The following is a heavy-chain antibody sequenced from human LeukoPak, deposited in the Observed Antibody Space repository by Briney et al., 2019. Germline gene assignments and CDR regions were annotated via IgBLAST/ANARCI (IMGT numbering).Heavy chain of an antibody. V-gene: IGHV4-4*07. D-gene: IGHD2-2*01. Sequence: SETLSLTCTVSGGSISSYYWSWIRQPAGKGLEWNGRIYTSGSTNYNPSLKSRVTMSVDTSKNQFSLKLSSVTAADTAVYYCARDRNMGRRYCSSTSCWGPFDPWGQGTLVTVSS. J-gene: IGHJ5*02. CDR1: GGSISSYY. CDR3: ARDRNMGRRYCSSTSCWGPFDP. CDR2: IYTSGST.